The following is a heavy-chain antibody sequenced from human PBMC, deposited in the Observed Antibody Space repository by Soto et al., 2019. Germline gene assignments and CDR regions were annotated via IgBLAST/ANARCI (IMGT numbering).Heavy chain of an antibody. CDR3: ATLNRRVLRFLEWFKNSNDY. J-gene: IGHJ4*02. D-gene: IGHD3-3*01. CDR2: ISSSGGST. CDR1: GFTFSSYS. V-gene: IGHV3-23*04. Sequence: EVQLVESGGGLVKPGGSLRLSCAASGFTFSSYSMNWVRQAPGKGLEWVSSISSSGGSTYYADSVKGRFTISRDNSKNTLYLQMNSLRAEDTAVYYCATLNRRVLRFLEWFKNSNDYWGQGTLVTVSS.